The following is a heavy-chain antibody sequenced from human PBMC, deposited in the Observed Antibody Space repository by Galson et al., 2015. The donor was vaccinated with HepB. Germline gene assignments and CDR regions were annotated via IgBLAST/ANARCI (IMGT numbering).Heavy chain of an antibody. CDR2: ISSAGDIP. V-gene: IGHV3-30-3*01. D-gene: IGHD1-26*01. Sequence: SLRLSCAASGYTFNTYTMQWVRQAPGKGLEWVAAISSAGDIPFHADSVKGRFTFSRDNSENMLYLQMNSLRVEDTAIYYCARDAMGRGSGSYSAFDYWGQGTLVTVSS. CDR3: ARDAMGRGSGSYSAFDY. J-gene: IGHJ4*02. CDR1: GYTFNTYT.